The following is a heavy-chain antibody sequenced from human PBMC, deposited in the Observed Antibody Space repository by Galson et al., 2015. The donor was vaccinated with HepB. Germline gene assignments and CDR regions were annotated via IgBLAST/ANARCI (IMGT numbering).Heavy chain of an antibody. CDR2: IYHSGST. V-gene: IGHV4-30-2*01. D-gene: IGHD2-15*01. J-gene: IGHJ3*02. CDR1: GGSISSGGYS. Sequence: TLSLTCAVSGGSISSGGYSWSWIRQPPGKGLEWIGYIYHSGSTYYNPSLKSRVTISVDRSKNQFSLKLSSVTAADTAVYYCARLLGYCSGGSCYPGAFDIWGQGTMVTVSS. CDR3: ARLLGYCSGGSCYPGAFDI.